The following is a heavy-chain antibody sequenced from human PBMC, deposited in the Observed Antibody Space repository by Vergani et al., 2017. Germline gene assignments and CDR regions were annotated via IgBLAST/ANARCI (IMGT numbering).Heavy chain of an antibody. D-gene: IGHD2-2*01. CDR3: ARSVPLVPAVPDAFDI. CDR1: GFTFSSYW. Sequence: EVQLVESGGGLVQPGGSLRLSCAASGFTFSSYWMHWVRHAPGKGLVWVSRINSEGSSTSYADSVKGRLTISRDNAKNTLYLQMNSLRAEDTAVYYCARSVPLVPAVPDAFDIWGQGTMVTVSS. CDR2: INSEGSST. V-gene: IGHV3-74*01. J-gene: IGHJ3*02.